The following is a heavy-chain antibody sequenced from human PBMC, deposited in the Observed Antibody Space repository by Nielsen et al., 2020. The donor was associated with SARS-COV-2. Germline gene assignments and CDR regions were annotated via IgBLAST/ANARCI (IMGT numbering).Heavy chain of an antibody. Sequence: GESLKISCAASGFTFSSYGMHWVRQAPGKGLEWVAVIWYDGSNKYYADSVKGRFTISRDNSKNSLYLQMNSLRAEDTAVYYCARDPGGYSSGWGPYYFDYWGQGTLVTVSS. CDR3: ARDPGGYSSGWGPYYFDY. CDR1: GFTFSSYG. CDR2: IWYDGSNK. J-gene: IGHJ4*02. D-gene: IGHD6-19*01. V-gene: IGHV3-33*01.